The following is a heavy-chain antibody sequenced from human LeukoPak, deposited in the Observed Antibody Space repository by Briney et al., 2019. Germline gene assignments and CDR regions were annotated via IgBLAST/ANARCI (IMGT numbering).Heavy chain of an antibody. Sequence: PGGSLRLSCAASGFTFGSYALHWVRQAPSKGLEWVALISYDEINKYYADSVKGRFTISRDTSKNTLYLQMNSLRAEDTAVYYCARAMGYDFFLDGFDPWGQGTLVTVSS. D-gene: IGHD3-3*01. CDR2: ISYDEINK. V-gene: IGHV3-30*01. CDR1: GFTFGSYA. J-gene: IGHJ5*02. CDR3: ARAMGYDFFLDGFDP.